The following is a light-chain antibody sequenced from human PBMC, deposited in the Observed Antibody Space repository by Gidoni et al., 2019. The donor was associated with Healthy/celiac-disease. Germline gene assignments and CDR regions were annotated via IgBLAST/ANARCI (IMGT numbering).Light chain of an antibody. CDR1: QSISSY. CDR2: AAS. V-gene: IGKV1-39*01. Sequence: DIQMTQSPSSLSASVGDRVTITCRASQSISSYLNWYQQKPGKAPKLLIYAASSLQSGVPSRFSGSGSGTDFTLTISSLQPEDFATYYCQQSYSTPRRFTFXPXTKVDIK. CDR3: QQSYSTPRRFT. J-gene: IGKJ3*01.